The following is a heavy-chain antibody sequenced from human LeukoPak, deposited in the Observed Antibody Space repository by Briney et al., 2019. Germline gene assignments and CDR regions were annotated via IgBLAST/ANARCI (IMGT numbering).Heavy chain of an antibody. CDR2: IKQDGSEK. Sequence: GGSLRLSCAASGFTFSSYWRSWVRQAPGKGLEWVANIKQDGSEKYYVDSVKGRFTISRDNAKNSLYLQMNSLRAEDTAVYYCARAYYGSGSYHFGYWGQGTLVTVSS. CDR1: GFTFSSYW. J-gene: IGHJ4*02. CDR3: ARAYYGSGSYHFGY. V-gene: IGHV3-7*01. D-gene: IGHD3-10*01.